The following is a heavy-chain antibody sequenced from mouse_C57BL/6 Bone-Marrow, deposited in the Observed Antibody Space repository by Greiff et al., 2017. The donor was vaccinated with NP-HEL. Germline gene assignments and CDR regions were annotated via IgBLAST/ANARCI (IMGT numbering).Heavy chain of an antibody. J-gene: IGHJ4*01. CDR3: ARLASGSSYDYAMDY. CDR1: GFTFSDYG. Sequence: EVQVVESGGGLVQPGGSLKLSCAASGFTFSDYGMAWVRQAPRKGPEWVAFISNLAYSIYYADTVTGRFTISRENAKNTLYLEMSSLRSEDTAMYYCARLASGSSYDYAMDYWGQGTSVTVSS. CDR2: ISNLAYSI. D-gene: IGHD1-1*01. V-gene: IGHV5-15*01.